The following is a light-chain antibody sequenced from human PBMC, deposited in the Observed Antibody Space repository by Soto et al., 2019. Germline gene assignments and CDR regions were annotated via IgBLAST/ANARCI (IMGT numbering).Light chain of an antibody. J-gene: IGKJ4*01. CDR3: HQYGSSPLT. CDR1: QSATSNY. Sequence: EIVLTQSPGTLSLSPGERATLSCRASQSATSNYLAWYQQKPGQAPRLLIYGASSRATGIPDRFSGSGSGTDFTLTLSRLEPEDFAMYYCHQYGSSPLTFGGGTKVEI. CDR2: GAS. V-gene: IGKV3-20*01.